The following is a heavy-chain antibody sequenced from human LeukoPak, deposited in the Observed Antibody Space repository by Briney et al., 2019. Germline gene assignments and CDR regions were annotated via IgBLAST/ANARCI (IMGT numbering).Heavy chain of an antibody. CDR1: GFTFSSYG. Sequence: GGSLRLSCAASGFTFSSYGMHWVRQAPGKGLELVAVISYDGSNEDYADSVKGRFTISRDKFKNTLYLQMDSLRIEDTAVYYCAKDKGSVVTATLGLEYWGQGALVTVSS. CDR3: AKDKGSVVTATLGLEY. J-gene: IGHJ4*02. V-gene: IGHV3-30*18. D-gene: IGHD2-21*02. CDR2: ISYDGSNE.